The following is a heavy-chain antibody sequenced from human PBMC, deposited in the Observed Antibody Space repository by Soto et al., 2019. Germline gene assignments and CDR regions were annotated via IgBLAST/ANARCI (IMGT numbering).Heavy chain of an antibody. CDR3: AADPFFVEMAVWDFDY. Sequence: VASVKVSCKASGFTFTSSAVQWVRQARGQRLEWIGWIVVGSGNTNYAQKFQERVTITRDMSTSTAYMELSSLRSEDTAVYYCAADPFFVEMAVWDFDYWGQGTLVTVSS. J-gene: IGHJ4*02. CDR2: IVVGSGNT. D-gene: IGHD1-26*01. V-gene: IGHV1-58*01. CDR1: GFTFTSSA.